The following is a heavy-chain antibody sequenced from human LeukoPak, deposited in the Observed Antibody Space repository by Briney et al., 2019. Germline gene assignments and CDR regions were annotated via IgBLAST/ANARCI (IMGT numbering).Heavy chain of an antibody. V-gene: IGHV3-23*01. Sequence: GGSLRLSCAASGFTFSSYAMNWVRQAPGKGLEWVSSISDSGGTTYYADSVKGRFTISRDNSKNTLYLQMNSLRAEDTAVYYCAKETTRYGASDYWGQGTLVTVSS. CDR1: GFTFSSYA. CDR2: ISDSGGTT. D-gene: IGHD4-17*01. CDR3: AKETTRYGASDY. J-gene: IGHJ4*02.